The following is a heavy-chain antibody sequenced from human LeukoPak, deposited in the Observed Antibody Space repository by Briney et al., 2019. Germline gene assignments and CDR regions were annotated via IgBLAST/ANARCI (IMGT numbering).Heavy chain of an antibody. CDR2: ISPKSADT. D-gene: IGHD5-24*01. V-gene: IGHV1-18*01. CDR1: GYTFTSYG. Sequence: ASVKVSCKASGYTFTSYGISWVRQAPGQGLEWMGWISPKSADTHLAQKLQGRVTMTTDTSTSTAYMELRSLRSDDTAVYYCARVRDGYNDAYDIWGQGTMVTVPS. CDR3: ARVRDGYNDAYDI. J-gene: IGHJ3*02.